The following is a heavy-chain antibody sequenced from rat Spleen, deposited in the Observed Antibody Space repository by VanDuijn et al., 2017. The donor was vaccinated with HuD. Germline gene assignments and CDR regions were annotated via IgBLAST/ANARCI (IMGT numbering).Heavy chain of an antibody. V-gene: IGHV7-7*01. CDR2: IRNKANGYTT. J-gene: IGHJ1*01. CDR3: ARWGNYGGYRDSYWYFDF. D-gene: IGHD1-11*01. Sequence: EVKLLESGGGLVQPGGSMRLSCAASGFTFTDFYMNWIRQPAGKAPEWLGFIRNKANGYTTESNQSVKGRFTISRDNTKNMLYLQMNTLRAEDTATYYCARWGNYGGYRDSYWYFDFWGPGTMVNVSS. CDR1: GFTFTDFY.